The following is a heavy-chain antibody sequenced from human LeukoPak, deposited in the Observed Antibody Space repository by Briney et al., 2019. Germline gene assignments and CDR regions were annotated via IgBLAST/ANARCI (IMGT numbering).Heavy chain of an antibody. Sequence: GGSLRLSCATSGFTFSRSGMHWVRQTPGKGLEWVAVMWLDETNNHYADCVKGRFIISRDNSKNTLYLQMNSLRAEDTAVYFCARDSLGSGGYYDYWGQGTLVTVSS. CDR3: ARDSLGSGGYYDY. J-gene: IGHJ4*02. V-gene: IGHV3-33*01. CDR1: GFTFSRSG. D-gene: IGHD3-10*01. CDR2: MWLDETNN.